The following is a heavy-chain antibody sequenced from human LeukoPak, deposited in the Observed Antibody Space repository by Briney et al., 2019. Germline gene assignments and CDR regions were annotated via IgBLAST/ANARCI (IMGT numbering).Heavy chain of an antibody. CDR1: GFSFITYG. CDR2: ISYDGSNK. V-gene: IGHV3-30*18. CDR3: AKRFYYGSGTSPGFDY. D-gene: IGHD3-10*01. J-gene: IGHJ4*02. Sequence: PGGSLRLSCTASGFSFITYGMHWVRQAPGKGLEWVAIISYDGSNKYYADSVKGRFTISRDNSKNTLYLQMNSLRAEDTAVYYCAKRFYYGSGTSPGFDYWGQGTLVTVSS.